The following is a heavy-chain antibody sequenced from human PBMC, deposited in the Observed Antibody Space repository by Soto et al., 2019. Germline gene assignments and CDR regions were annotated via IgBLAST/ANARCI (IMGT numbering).Heavy chain of an antibody. Sequence: QVQLVQSGAEVKKPGSSVKVSCRASGGTFSSYAVSWVRQAPGQGLEWMGVIIPLLNTPKYVQKFQGRVTITADASATTAYMEVSSLRSEDTAVYYCARESSSPNYYYYGMDVWGQGTTVTVSS. CDR1: GGTFSSYA. CDR3: ARESSSPNYYYYGMDV. V-gene: IGHV1-69*01. CDR2: IIPLLNTP. J-gene: IGHJ6*02. D-gene: IGHD6-6*01.